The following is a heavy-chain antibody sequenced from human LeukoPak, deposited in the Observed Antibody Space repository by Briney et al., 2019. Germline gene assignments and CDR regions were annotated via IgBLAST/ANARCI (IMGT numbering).Heavy chain of an antibody. CDR3: ARESPQRSGYSYPH. CDR2: INAGNGDT. Sequence: ASVKVSCKASGYTFTSYGISWVRQAPGQGLEWMGWINAGNGDTKYSQKFQGRVTITRDTSASTAYMDLSSLRSEDTAVYYCARESPQRSGYSYPHWGQGTLVTVSS. D-gene: IGHD5-18*01. V-gene: IGHV1-18*01. CDR1: GYTFTSYG. J-gene: IGHJ4*02.